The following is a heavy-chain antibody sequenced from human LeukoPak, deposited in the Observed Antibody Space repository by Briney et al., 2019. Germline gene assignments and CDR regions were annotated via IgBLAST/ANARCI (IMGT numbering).Heavy chain of an antibody. CDR2: INPDGSGK. J-gene: IGHJ4*02. D-gene: IGHD3-16*01. V-gene: IGHV3-7*01. CDR1: GFTLSTYW. Sequence: GGSLRLSCGASGFTLSTYWMNWVRQVPGKGLDWVANINPDGSGKRYVDSVKGRFTIARDNADNSLSLQMNSLRAEDTAVYYCASWGAGGNSWGQGTLVTVSS. CDR3: ASWGAGGNS.